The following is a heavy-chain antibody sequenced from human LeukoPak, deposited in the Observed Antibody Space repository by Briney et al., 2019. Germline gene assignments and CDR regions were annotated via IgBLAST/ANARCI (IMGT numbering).Heavy chain of an antibody. CDR2: ISSSSDYI. V-gene: IGHV3-21*01. CDR3: ARERGTDSSGWYLFDY. D-gene: IGHD6-19*01. CDR1: GFTFSTYS. J-gene: IGHJ4*02. Sequence: GGSLRLSCAASGFTFSTYSINWLRQAPGKGLEWVSSISSSSDYIFYADSVKGRFTVSRDNAKDSLYLQMNSLRAEDTAVYYCARERGTDSSGWYLFDYWGQGTLVTVSS.